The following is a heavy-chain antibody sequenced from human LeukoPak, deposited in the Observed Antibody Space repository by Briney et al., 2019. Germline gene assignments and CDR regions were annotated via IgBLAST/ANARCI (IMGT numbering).Heavy chain of an antibody. Sequence: GGSLRLSCAASGFTFSSYWMHWVRQAPGKGLVWVSRINSDGSSTSYADSVKGRFTISRDNAKNTLYLQMYSLRAEDTAVYYCAREPPYYDSSGLYYYYGMDVWGQGTTVTVSS. V-gene: IGHV3-74*01. CDR2: INSDGSST. CDR3: AREPPYYDSSGLYYYYGMDV. J-gene: IGHJ6*02. CDR1: GFTFSSYW. D-gene: IGHD3-22*01.